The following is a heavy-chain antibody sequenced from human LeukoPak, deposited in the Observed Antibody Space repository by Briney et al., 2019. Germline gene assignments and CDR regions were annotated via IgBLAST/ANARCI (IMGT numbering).Heavy chain of an antibody. CDR1: GGSISSSNYY. CDR3: ARILGETGNPEEDSFDM. D-gene: IGHD3-16*01. J-gene: IGHJ3*02. Sequence: PSETLSLTCTVSGGSISSSNYYWSWIRQPAGKGLEWVGRIYTSGNTNYNPSLKSRVTISVDMSKNQFSLKLSSVTAADTAMYYCARILGETGNPEEDSFDMWGQRTMVTVSP. V-gene: IGHV4-61*02. CDR2: IYTSGNT.